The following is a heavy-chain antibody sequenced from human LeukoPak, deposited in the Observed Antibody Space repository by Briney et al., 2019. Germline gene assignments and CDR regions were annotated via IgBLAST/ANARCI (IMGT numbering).Heavy chain of an antibody. CDR3: ARMQEKVFLYYYYYMDV. Sequence: PGGSLRLSCAASGFTFSSYSMNWVRQAPGKGLEWVSHISSSSSTIYYADSVKGRFTISRDNAKNSLYLQMNSLRAEDTAVYYCARMQEKVFLYYYYYMDVWGKGTTVTVSS. CDR1: GFTFSSYS. CDR2: ISSSSSTI. J-gene: IGHJ6*03. V-gene: IGHV3-48*01.